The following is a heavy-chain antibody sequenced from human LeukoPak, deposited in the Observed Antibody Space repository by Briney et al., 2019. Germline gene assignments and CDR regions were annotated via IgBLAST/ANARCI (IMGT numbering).Heavy chain of an antibody. CDR1: VFTLRSAA. J-gene: IGHJ1*01. V-gene: IGHV3-23*01. D-gene: IGHD5-18*01. Sequence: GWSLRLSRVASVFTLRSAAMTWVRPGPEKGLHWVSLFSSHGYNSFYADSVKGRFTVSRDNSKNIVYLQMNGLRAEDTALYYCAKDIQAANWGQGTLVTVSS. CDR2: FSSHGYNS. CDR3: AKDIQAAN.